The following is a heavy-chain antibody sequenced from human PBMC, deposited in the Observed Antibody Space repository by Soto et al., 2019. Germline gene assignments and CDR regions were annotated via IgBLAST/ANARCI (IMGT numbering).Heavy chain of an antibody. J-gene: IGHJ5*01. CDR1: GFTFSSYA. V-gene: IGHV3-23*01. D-gene: IGHD3-3*01. Sequence: GGSLRLSCAASGFTFSSYAMSWVRQSPGKGLEWVSSISGDGDNTYYADSVKGRFTISGDTSKNTLYLQMYSLRGEDTAVYYCAKNPHYDFWSGSPNWFDPWGQGTLVTVSS. CDR2: ISGDGDNT. CDR3: AKNPHYDFWSGSPNWFDP.